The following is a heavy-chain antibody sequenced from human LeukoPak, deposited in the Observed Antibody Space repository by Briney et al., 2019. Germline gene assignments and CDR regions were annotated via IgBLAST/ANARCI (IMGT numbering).Heavy chain of an antibody. V-gene: IGHV1-18*01. Sequence: ASVKVSCKASGYTFTSYGISWVRQAPGQGLEWMGWISAYNGNTNYAQKLQGRVTMTTDTSTSTAYMEMRRLRSDDPAVYYWARAGQLWAFDHWGQGTLVTVSS. CDR2: ISAYNGNT. CDR1: GYTFTSYG. CDR3: ARAGQLWAFDH. D-gene: IGHD5-18*01. J-gene: IGHJ4*02.